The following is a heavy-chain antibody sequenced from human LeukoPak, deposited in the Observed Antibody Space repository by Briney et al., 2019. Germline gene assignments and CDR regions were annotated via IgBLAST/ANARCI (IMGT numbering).Heavy chain of an antibody. J-gene: IGHJ4*02. CDR2: IYIDDTT. D-gene: IGHD6-19*01. Sequence: HPGGSLRLSCAASGFTISRNYMSWVRQAQGRGLEWVSIIYIDDTTYYADSVRGRFTISRDNSENTLYLQMNSLRAEDTAVYYCAKKRGLGSPFDYWGQGTLVSVSS. V-gene: IGHV3-53*01. CDR3: AKKRGLGSPFDY. CDR1: GFTISRNY.